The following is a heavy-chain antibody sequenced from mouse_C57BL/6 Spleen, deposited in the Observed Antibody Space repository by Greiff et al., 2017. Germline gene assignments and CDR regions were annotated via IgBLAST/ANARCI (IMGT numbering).Heavy chain of an antibody. V-gene: IGHV1-85*01. D-gene: IGHD1-2*01. J-gene: IGHJ2*01. CDR2: IDPRDGNT. CDR3: ARTSGITTGGMDY. Sequence: QVQLQQSGAELVKPGASVKLSCKASGYTFTSYWINWVKQRPGQGLEWIGWIDPRDGNTNYNQKFKGKATLTVDTSSSTAYMELHSLTSEDSAVYFCARTSGITTGGMDYWGQGTTLTVSS. CDR1: GYTFTSYW.